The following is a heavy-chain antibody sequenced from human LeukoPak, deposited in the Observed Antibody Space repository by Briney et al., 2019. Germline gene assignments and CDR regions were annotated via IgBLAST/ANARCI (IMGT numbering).Heavy chain of an antibody. D-gene: IGHD6-13*01. J-gene: IGHJ5*02. CDR2: INPNSGGT. CDR1: GYTLTDHY. Sequence: ASVKVSCKASGYTLTDHYVHWVRQAPGQGLEWMGWINPNSGGTDYAQKFQGRVTMTRDTSISTAYMELSRLRSDDTAVYYCARDPRIAAVGDNNWFDPWGQGNLVTVFS. CDR3: ARDPRIAAVGDNNWFDP. V-gene: IGHV1-2*02.